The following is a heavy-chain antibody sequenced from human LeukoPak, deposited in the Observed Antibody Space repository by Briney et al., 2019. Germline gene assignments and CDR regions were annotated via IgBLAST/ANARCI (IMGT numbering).Heavy chain of an antibody. CDR3: ARNGAVDWDAEYAFDI. CDR1: GGSISSHY. V-gene: IGHV4-59*11. D-gene: IGHD3/OR15-3a*01. J-gene: IGHJ3*02. Sequence: SETLSLTCTVPGGSISSHYWSWIRQPPGKGLEWIGYMYYSGSTKYNSSLKSRVTISVDTSKNQFSLKLSSVTAADTAVYYCARNGAVDWDAEYAFDIWGQGTWVTVSS. CDR2: MYYSGST.